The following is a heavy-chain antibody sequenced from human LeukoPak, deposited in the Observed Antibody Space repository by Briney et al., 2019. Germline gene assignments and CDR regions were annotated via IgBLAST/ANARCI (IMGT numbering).Heavy chain of an antibody. CDR1: GGSFSGYY. CDR2: INHSGST. D-gene: IGHD3-10*01. Sequence: PSETLSLTCAVYGGSFSGYYWSWIRQPPGKGLEWIGEINHSGSTNYNPSLKSRVTISVDTSKNQFSLKLSSVTAADTAVYYCARELVRGVLSRSFDPWGQGTLVTVSS. CDR3: ARELVRGVLSRSFDP. J-gene: IGHJ5*02. V-gene: IGHV4-34*01.